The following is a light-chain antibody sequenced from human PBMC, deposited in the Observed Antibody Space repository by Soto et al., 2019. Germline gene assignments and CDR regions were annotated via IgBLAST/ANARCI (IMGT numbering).Light chain of an antibody. CDR3: QTWGSGIVV. J-gene: IGLJ2*01. CDR1: SGHSNYA. V-gene: IGLV4-69*01. CDR2: LNSDGSH. Sequence: QLVLTQSPSASASLGASVKLTCTLSSGHSNYALAWHQQQSEKGPRYLMKLNSDGSHSKGDGIPDRFSGSSSGAERYLTISSRQSEEEGDYYCQTWGSGIVVFGGGTKLTVL.